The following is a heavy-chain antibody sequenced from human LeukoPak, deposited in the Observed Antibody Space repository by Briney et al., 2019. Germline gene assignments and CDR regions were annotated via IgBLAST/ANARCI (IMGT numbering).Heavy chain of an antibody. Sequence: SGTLSLTCTVSGYSISSGYFWGWMRQPPGKGLEWIGSIYQSETAHYNPSVKSRVTISVDTSKNQFSLKLRSVMAADTAVYYCARAPHFFDNSGSRYYFDYWGQGALVTVAS. CDR2: IYQSETA. D-gene: IGHD3-22*01. J-gene: IGHJ4*02. CDR3: ARAPHFFDNSGSRYYFDY. CDR1: GYSISSGYF. V-gene: IGHV4-38-2*02.